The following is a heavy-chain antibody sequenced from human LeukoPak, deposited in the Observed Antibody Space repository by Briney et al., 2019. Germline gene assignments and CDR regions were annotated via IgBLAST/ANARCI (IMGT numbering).Heavy chain of an antibody. CDR2: INPNSGGT. CDR1: GYTFTGYY. CDR3: ARWLGYCSSTSCYDQYYYMDV. J-gene: IGHJ6*03. V-gene: IGHV1-2*02. D-gene: IGHD2-2*01. Sequence: ASVKVSCKASGYTFTGYYMHWVRQAPGQGLEWMGWINPNSGGTNYAQKFQGRVTMTRDTSISTAYMELSRLRSDDTAVYYCARWLGYCSSTSCYDQYYYMDVWGKGTTVTVSS.